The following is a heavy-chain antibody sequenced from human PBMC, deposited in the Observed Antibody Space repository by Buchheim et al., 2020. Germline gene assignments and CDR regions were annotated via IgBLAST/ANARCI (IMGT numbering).Heavy chain of an antibody. J-gene: IGHJ5*02. CDR2: ISSDGNKK. CDR3: AKDLSGSYWSADH. Sequence: QVHLVESGGGVVQPGRSLRLSCAASGFDFSGCGMHWGRQAPGQGLEWVAVISSDGNKKYYADSVNGRFTISRDNSMNTLYLQMDSLWPEDTAVYYCAKDLSGSYWSADHWGQGTL. CDR1: GFDFSGCG. D-gene: IGHD1-26*01. V-gene: IGHV3-30*18.